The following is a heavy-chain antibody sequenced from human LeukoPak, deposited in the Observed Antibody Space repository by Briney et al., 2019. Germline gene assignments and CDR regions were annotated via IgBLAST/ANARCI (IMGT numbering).Heavy chain of an antibody. CDR3: VREGFYFFDF. Sequence: GGSLRLSCAASGFTFTTYWMSWVRQAPGKGLEWVANIKQDGSETTYADSVRGRFTIFRDNAKASVYLQMNSLRAEDSATYYCVREGFYFFDFWGQGTLVTVSS. CDR1: GFTFTTYW. J-gene: IGHJ4*01. V-gene: IGHV3-7*01. CDR2: IKQDGSET.